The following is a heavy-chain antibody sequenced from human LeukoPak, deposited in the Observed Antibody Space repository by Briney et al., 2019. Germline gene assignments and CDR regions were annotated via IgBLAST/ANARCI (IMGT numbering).Heavy chain of an antibody. D-gene: IGHD2-2*01. CDR2: IKQDGSEK. CDR3: ARTLGYCSSCFDP. V-gene: IGHV3-7*01. J-gene: IGHJ5*02. CDR1: GFTFSSYW. Sequence: GGSLRLSCAASGFTFSSYWMSWVRQAPGKGLEWVANIKQDGSEKYYVDSVKGRFTISRDNAKNSLYLQMNSLRAEDTAVYYCARTLGYCSSCFDPWGQGTLVTVSS.